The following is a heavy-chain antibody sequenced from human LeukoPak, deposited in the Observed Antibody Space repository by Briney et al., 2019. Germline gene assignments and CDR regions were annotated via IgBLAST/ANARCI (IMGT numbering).Heavy chain of an antibody. Sequence: PSETLSLTCTVSGGSISSYYWSWIRQPPGKGLEWIGEINHSGNAKYNPSLKSRVTISVDPSKSQFSLKLNSVTAADTAVYYCARQGGDRRVFDSWGQGTLLTVSS. CDR3: ARQGGDRRVFDS. D-gene: IGHD3-16*01. V-gene: IGHV4-34*01. CDR2: INHSGNA. J-gene: IGHJ4*02. CDR1: GGSISSYY.